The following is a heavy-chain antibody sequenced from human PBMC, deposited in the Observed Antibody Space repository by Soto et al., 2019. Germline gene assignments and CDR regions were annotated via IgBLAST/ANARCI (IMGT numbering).Heavy chain of an antibody. Sequence: QVQLVESGGGVVQPGRSLRLSCAASGFTFSSYGMHWVRQAPGKGLEWVAVIWYDGSNKYYADSVKGRFTIARDNSKNTLYMQMNSLRAEDTAVYYCARYRVAMGYYYYGMDVWGQGTTVTVSS. D-gene: IGHD5-12*01. J-gene: IGHJ6*02. CDR3: ARYRVAMGYYYYGMDV. V-gene: IGHV3-33*01. CDR2: IWYDGSNK. CDR1: GFTFSSYG.